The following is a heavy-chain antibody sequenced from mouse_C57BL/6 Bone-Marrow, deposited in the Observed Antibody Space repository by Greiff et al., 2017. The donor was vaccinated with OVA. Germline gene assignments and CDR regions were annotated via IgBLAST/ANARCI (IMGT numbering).Heavy chain of an antibody. V-gene: IGHV5-6*02. Sequence: DVKLVESGGDLVKPGGSLKLSCAASGFTFSSYGMSWVRQTPDKRLEWVATISSGGSYTYYPDSVKGRFTISRDNAKNTLYLHMSSLKSEDTAMYYCARPYSNYGYWYFDVWGTGTTVTVSS. CDR3: ARPYSNYGYWYFDV. J-gene: IGHJ1*03. CDR2: ISSGGSYT. CDR1: GFTFSSYG. D-gene: IGHD2-5*01.